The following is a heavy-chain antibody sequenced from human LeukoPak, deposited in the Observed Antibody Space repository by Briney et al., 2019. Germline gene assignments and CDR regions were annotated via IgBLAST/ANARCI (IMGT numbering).Heavy chain of an antibody. D-gene: IGHD4-11*01. Sequence: PGGSLRLSCAASGFTFSSYEMNWVRQAPGKGLEWVSYISSSGSTIYYAGSVKGRFTISRDNAKNSLYLQMNSLRAEDTAVYYCARDSHDYSIPIQGFDPWGQGTLVTVSS. J-gene: IGHJ5*02. V-gene: IGHV3-48*03. CDR3: ARDSHDYSIPIQGFDP. CDR1: GFTFSSYE. CDR2: ISSSGSTI.